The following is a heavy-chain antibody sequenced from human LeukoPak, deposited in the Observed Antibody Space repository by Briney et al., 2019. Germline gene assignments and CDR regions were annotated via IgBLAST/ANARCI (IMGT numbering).Heavy chain of an antibody. CDR3: ANANSWELLSPAVY. Sequence: PGGSLRLSCAASGFTFDDYAMHWVRQAPGKGLEWVSGISWNSGSIGYADSVKGRFTISRDNAKNPLYLQMNSLRAEDTALYYCANANSWELLSPAVYWGQGTLVTVSS. D-gene: IGHD1-26*01. J-gene: IGHJ4*02. CDR2: ISWNSGSI. V-gene: IGHV3-9*01. CDR1: GFTFDDYA.